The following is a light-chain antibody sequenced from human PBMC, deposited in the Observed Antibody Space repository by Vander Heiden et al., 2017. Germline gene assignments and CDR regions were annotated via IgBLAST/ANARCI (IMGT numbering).Light chain of an antibody. CDR3: QQFHSFPVT. V-gene: IGKV1-5*03. CDR2: KAS. J-gene: IGKJ1*01. Sequence: DIQMTQSPSTLSASVGDRVAITCRASQPINYYLAWYQQKPVKAPKVLIYKASSLESGLPSRFSGSGSGTEFTLTINSLQPDDFATYYGQQFHSFPVTFGQGTKVEIK. CDR1: QPINYY.